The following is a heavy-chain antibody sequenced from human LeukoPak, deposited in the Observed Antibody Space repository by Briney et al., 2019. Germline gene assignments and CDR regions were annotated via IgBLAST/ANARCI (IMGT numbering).Heavy chain of an antibody. Sequence: PSETLSLTCAVSGGSFIGHYWGWIRQPPGKGLGWIGSIYYSGSTYYNPSLKSRVTISVDTSKNQFSLKLSSVTAADTAVYYCAGNYYDSSGYYDDYWGQGTLVTVSS. V-gene: IGHV4-39*01. J-gene: IGHJ4*02. D-gene: IGHD3-22*01. CDR1: GGSFIGHY. CDR2: IYYSGST. CDR3: AGNYYDSSGYYDDY.